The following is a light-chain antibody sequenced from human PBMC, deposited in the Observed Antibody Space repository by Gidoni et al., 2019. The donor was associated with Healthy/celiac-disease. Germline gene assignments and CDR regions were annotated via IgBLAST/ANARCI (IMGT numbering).Light chain of an antibody. J-gene: IGKJ5*01. CDR2: GAS. CDR3: QQYGSSPLIT. Sequence: EIVLPQSPGTLSLSPGERATLSCRASQSVSSSYLAWYQQKPGQAPRLLIDGASSRATGIPDRFSGSGSGTDFTLTISRLEPEDFAVYYCQQYGSSPLITFGQGTRLEIK. CDR1: QSVSSSY. V-gene: IGKV3-20*01.